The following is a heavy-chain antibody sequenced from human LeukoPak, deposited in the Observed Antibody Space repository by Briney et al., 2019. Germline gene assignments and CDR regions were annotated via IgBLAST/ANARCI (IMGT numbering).Heavy chain of an antibody. D-gene: IGHD3-10*01. CDR2: IYYSGST. V-gene: IGHV4-31*03. CDR1: GGSISSGGYY. Sequence: SETLSLTCTVSGGSISSGGYYWSWIRQHPGKGLEWIGYIYYSGSTYYNPSLKSRVTISADTSKNQFSLKLSSVTAADTAVYCCASSTPDYYGSGSYYNGAFDYWGQGTLVTVSS. J-gene: IGHJ4*02. CDR3: ASSTPDYYGSGSYYNGAFDY.